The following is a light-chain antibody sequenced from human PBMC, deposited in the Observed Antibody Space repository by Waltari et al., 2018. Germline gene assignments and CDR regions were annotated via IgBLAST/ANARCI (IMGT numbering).Light chain of an antibody. V-gene: IGLV2-8*01. Sequence: QSALTQPPSASGSPGQSVTISCTGPSRDIGGSTFVSWYQQRPGKAPRFLLYDVNKRPSGFSDPFSGSKSGNTASLTVAGLQPDDEATYYCSAFAGSNNFGVFGGGTKLTVL. CDR2: DVN. CDR1: SRDIGGSTF. CDR3: SAFAGSNNFGV. J-gene: IGLJ3*02.